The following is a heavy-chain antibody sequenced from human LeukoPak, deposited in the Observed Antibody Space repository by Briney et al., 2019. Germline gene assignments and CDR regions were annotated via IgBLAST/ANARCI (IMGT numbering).Heavy chain of an antibody. V-gene: IGHV1-8*01. CDR2: MNPNSGNT. CDR1: GYTFTSYD. J-gene: IGHJ5*02. CDR3: ARGPPYCGGDCWFDP. D-gene: IGHD2-21*02. Sequence: ASVKVSCKASGYTFTSYDINWVRQATGQGLEWMGWMNPNSGNTGYAQKFQGRVTMTRNPSISTAYMELSSLRSEDTAVYYCARGPPYCGGDCWFDPWGQGTLVTVSS.